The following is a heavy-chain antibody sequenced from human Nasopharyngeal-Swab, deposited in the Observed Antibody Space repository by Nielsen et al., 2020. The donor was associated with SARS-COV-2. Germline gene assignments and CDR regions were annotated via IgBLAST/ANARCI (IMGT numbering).Heavy chain of an antibody. D-gene: IGHD6-13*01. CDR3: SRGPASGTAFFDY. V-gene: IGHV1-69*04. J-gene: IGHJ4*02. CDR1: GGTFSSYA. CDR2: IIPILGIA. Sequence: SVKVSCKASGGTFSSYAISWVRQAPGQGLGWMGRIIPILGIANYAQKFQGRVTITADKSTSTAYMELSSLRSEDTAVYYCSRGPASGTAFFDYWGQGTLVTVSS.